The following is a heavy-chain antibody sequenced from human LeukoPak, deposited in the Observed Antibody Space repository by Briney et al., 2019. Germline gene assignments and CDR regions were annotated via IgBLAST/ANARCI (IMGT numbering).Heavy chain of an antibody. V-gene: IGHV4-34*01. CDR3: ARRAFYDSSGYYLFDY. CDR1: GGSFSGYY. D-gene: IGHD3-22*01. Sequence: SETLSLTCAVYGGSFSGYYWSWIRQPPGKGLEWIGEINHSGSTNYNPSLKSRVTISVDTSKNQFSLKLSSVTAADTAVYYCARRAFYDSSGYYLFDYWGQGTLVTVSS. CDR2: INHSGST. J-gene: IGHJ4*02.